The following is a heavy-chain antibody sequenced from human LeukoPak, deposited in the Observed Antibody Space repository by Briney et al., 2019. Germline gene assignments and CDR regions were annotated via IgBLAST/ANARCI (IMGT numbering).Heavy chain of an antibody. V-gene: IGHV4-61*02. CDR2: IYTSGST. D-gene: IGHD3-22*01. J-gene: IGHJ5*02. Sequence: SETLSLTCTVSGGSISSGSYYWSWIRRPAGKGLEWIGRIYTSGSTNYNPSLKSRVTISVDTSKNQFSLKLSSVTAADTAVYYCARDGHYYDSSGYWALFDPWGQGTLVTVSS. CDR3: ARDGHYYDSSGYWALFDP. CDR1: GGSISSGSYY.